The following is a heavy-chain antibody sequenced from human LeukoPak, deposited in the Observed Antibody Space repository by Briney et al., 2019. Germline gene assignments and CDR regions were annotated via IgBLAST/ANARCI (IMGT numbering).Heavy chain of an antibody. J-gene: IGHJ4*02. CDR1: GFTFNSYA. CDR2: ISSDGSNN. V-gene: IGHV3-30-3*01. Sequence: GGSLRLSCAASGFTFNSYAMHWVRQAPGKGLEWVAVISSDGSNNYYADSVKGRFTISRDNSKNTLYLQVNSLRAEDTAVYYCARGNDILTGPPGRPHYFDYWGQGTLVTVSS. D-gene: IGHD3-9*01. CDR3: ARGNDILTGPPGRPHYFDY.